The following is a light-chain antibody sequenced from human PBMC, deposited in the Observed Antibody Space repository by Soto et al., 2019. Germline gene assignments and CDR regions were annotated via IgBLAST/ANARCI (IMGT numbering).Light chain of an antibody. Sequence: EIVLTQSPATLSLSPGERATLSCRASQSVSSYLAWYQQKPGQAPRLLISDASNRATGIPARFSGSGSGTDFTLTISSLEPEDFAVYYYQQRSNWPWTFGQGTKVEIK. CDR3: QQRSNWPWT. J-gene: IGKJ1*01. CDR2: DAS. V-gene: IGKV3-11*01. CDR1: QSVSSY.